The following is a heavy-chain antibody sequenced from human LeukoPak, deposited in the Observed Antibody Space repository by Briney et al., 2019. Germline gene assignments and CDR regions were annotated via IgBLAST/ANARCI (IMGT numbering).Heavy chain of an antibody. J-gene: IGHJ4*02. CDR3: ARFDIAVAGNYFDY. Sequence: GGSLRLSCAASGFTFSDYYMSWIRQAPGKGLEWVSYISSSGSTIYYADSVKGRFTISRDNAKNSLYLQMNSLRAEDTALYYCARFDIAVAGNYFDYWGQGTLVTVSS. V-gene: IGHV3-11*01. CDR2: ISSSGSTI. CDR1: GFTFSDYY. D-gene: IGHD6-19*01.